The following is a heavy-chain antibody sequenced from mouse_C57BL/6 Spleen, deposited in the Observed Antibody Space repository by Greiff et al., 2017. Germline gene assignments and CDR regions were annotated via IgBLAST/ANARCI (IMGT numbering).Heavy chain of an antibody. CDR1: GFTFSDYG. Sequence: EVHLVESGGGLVKPGGSLKLSCAASGFTFSDYGMHWVRQAPEKGLEWVAHISSGSSTIYYADTVKGRFTISRDNAKNTLFLQMTSLRSEDTAMYYCARTVTTDFDVWGTGTTVTVSS. D-gene: IGHD2-2*01. CDR2: ISSGSSTI. V-gene: IGHV5-17*01. J-gene: IGHJ1*03. CDR3: ARTVTTDFDV.